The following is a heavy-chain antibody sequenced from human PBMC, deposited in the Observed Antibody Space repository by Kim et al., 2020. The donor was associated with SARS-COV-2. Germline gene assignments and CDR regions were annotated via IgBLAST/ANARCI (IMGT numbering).Heavy chain of an antibody. J-gene: IGHJ6*02. CDR3: ARSTTVTTFYYYYYGMDV. Sequence: LKSGVTISVDTSKNQFSLKLSAVTAADTAVYYCARSTTVTTFYYYYYGMDVWGQGTTVTVSS. D-gene: IGHD4-17*01. V-gene: IGHV4-34*01.